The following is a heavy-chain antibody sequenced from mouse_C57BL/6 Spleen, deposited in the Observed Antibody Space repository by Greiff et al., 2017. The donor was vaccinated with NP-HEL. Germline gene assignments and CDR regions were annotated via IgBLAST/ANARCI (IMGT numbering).Heavy chain of an antibody. CDR1: GYTFTSYW. V-gene: IGHV1-55*01. Sequence: QVQLQQPGAELVKPGASVKMSCKASGYTFTSYWITWVKQRPGQGLEWIGDIYPGSGSTNYNEKFKSKATLTVDTSSSTAYLQLSSLTSEDSAVYYCARQDYGNYAMDYWGQGTSVTVSS. CDR3: ARQDYGNYAMDY. CDR2: IYPGSGST. D-gene: IGHD1-1*01. J-gene: IGHJ4*01.